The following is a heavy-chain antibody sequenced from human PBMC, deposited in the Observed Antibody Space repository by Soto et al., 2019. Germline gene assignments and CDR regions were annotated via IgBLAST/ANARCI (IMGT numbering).Heavy chain of an antibody. V-gene: IGHV3-49*03. CDR3: TRVLRVHPVRAIDY. Sequence: ESGGGLVQPGRSLRLSCTASGFTFGDYAMSWFRQAPGKGLEWVGFIRSKAYGGTTEYAASVKGRFTISRDDSKSIAYLQMNSLKTEDTAVYYCTRVLRVHPVRAIDYWGQGTLVTVSS. D-gene: IGHD1-1*01. CDR2: IRSKAYGGTT. J-gene: IGHJ4*02. CDR1: GFTFGDYA.